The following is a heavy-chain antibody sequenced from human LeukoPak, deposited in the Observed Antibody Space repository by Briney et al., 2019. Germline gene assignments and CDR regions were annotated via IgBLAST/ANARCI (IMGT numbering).Heavy chain of an antibody. D-gene: IGHD2/OR15-2a*01. Sequence: ASVKVSCKASGYTFTGYYMHWVRQAPGQGLEWMGWINPSSGGTNYAQKFQGRVTITADKSTSTAYMELSSLRSEDTAVYYCARVVYGAFDIWGQGTMVTVSS. CDR1: GYTFTGYY. J-gene: IGHJ3*02. CDR3: ARVVYGAFDI. V-gene: IGHV1-2*02. CDR2: INPSSGGT.